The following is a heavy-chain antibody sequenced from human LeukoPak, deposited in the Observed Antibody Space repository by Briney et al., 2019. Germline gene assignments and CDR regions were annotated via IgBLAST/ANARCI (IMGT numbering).Heavy chain of an antibody. D-gene: IGHD3-10*01. CDR3: AVIGELFDI. Sequence: ASVKVSCKASGYTFTGFYMHWVRQAPGQGLEWMGRININSGGTNYAQTFQGRVTMTRDTSISTAYMELSRLRSDDTAVYYCAVIGELFDIWGQGTMVTVSS. CDR2: ININSGGT. CDR1: GYTFTGFY. V-gene: IGHV1-2*06. J-gene: IGHJ3*02.